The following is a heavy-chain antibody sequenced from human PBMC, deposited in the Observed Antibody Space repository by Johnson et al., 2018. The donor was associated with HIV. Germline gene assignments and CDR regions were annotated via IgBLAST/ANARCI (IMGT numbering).Heavy chain of an antibody. Sequence: QVQLVESGGGLVQPGGSLRLSCAASGFTFSSYDMYWVRQTPGKGLEWVAVISYNGTNTWYADSVKGRFTISRDNSKNTIDLQLNSMRQEDTAVYYCVKDRGGRCSGSYLSRRVGAVDIWGQGTLVTVSS. CDR3: VKDRGGRCSGSYLSRRVGAVDI. CDR2: ISYNGTNT. V-gene: IGHV3-30*18. CDR1: GFTFSSYD. J-gene: IGHJ3*02. D-gene: IGHD1-26*01.